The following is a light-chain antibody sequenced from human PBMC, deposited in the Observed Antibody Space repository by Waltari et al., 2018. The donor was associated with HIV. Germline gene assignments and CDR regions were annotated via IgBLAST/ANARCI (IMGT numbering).Light chain of an antibody. J-gene: IGLJ3*02. CDR3: QTWGTGIQV. CDR2: LKRDGSH. CDR1: SGHTNYA. Sequence: QLVLTQSPSASASQGASVKLTCTLSSGHTNYAIAWHQQHPEKGPRYLMTLKRDGSHSKGDGIPDRFSGSISGAERYLIISSLQSEDEADYYCQTWGTGIQVFGGGTKVTVL. V-gene: IGLV4-69*02.